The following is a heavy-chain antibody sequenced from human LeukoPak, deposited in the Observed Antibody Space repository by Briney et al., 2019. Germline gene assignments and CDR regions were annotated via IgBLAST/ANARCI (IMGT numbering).Heavy chain of an antibody. CDR3: ARCGATAVSGTNYYYYMDV. Sequence: GGSLRLSCAASGFIFSKYWMTWVRQAPGKGLEWVANIQQDGSEKYYVDSVEGRFTISRDNAKNSVYLQMNSLRAEDAAVYYCARCGATAVSGTNYYYYMDVWGRGTAVTVSS. J-gene: IGHJ6*03. D-gene: IGHD5-24*01. V-gene: IGHV3-7*01. CDR2: IQQDGSEK. CDR1: GFIFSKYW.